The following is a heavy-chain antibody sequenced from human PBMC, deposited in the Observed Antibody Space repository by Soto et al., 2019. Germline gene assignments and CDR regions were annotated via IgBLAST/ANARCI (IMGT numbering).Heavy chain of an antibody. D-gene: IGHD3-10*01. J-gene: IGHJ5*02. CDR2: FDPEDGET. CDR3: ATIIDYYFGSGQTFDP. CDR1: GYTLTELS. V-gene: IGHV1-24*01. Sequence: ASVKVSCKVSGYTLTELSMHWVRQAPGKGLEWMGGFDPEDGETIYAQKFQGRVTMTEDTSTDTAYMELSSLRSEDTAVYYCATIIDYYFGSGQTFDPWGKGTLVTVSS.